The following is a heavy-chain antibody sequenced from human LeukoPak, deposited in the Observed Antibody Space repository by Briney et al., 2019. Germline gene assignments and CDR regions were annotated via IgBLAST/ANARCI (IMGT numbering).Heavy chain of an antibody. CDR3: ARGVGSVNHYYYMDV. D-gene: IGHD1-26*01. CDR1: GLTVRSSY. V-gene: IGHV3-53*01. Sequence: GGSLRLSCAASGLTVRSSYMSWVRQAPGKGLEWVSVIYIAGNTYYAVSVKGRFTISRDNSKNTLYLQMNGLRAEDTAVYYCARGVGSVNHYYYMDVWGKGTTVTVSS. J-gene: IGHJ6*03. CDR2: IYIAGNT.